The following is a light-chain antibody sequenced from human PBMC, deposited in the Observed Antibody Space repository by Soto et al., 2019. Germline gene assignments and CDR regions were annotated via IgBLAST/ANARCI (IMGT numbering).Light chain of an antibody. J-gene: IGKJ1*01. Sequence: EIQMPQAPSTLSASVGDRVTITCRASQSISSWLAWYRQKPGKAPKLLIYDASSLESGVPSRFSGTGSGTEFTLTIRSLQPDDFATYYCQQYNSYSGTFG. CDR2: DAS. V-gene: IGKV1-5*01. CDR1: QSISSW. CDR3: QQYNSYSGT.